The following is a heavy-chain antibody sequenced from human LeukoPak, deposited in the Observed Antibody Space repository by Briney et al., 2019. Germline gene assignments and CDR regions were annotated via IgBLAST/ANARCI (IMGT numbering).Heavy chain of an antibody. J-gene: IGHJ6*02. CDR1: GYTFTSYD. D-gene: IGHD6-13*01. V-gene: IGHV1-8*01. CDR3: ARGHARYLLSPYSTRGAYGMDV. CDR2: MNPNSGNT. Sequence: GASVKVSYKASGYTFTSYDINWVRQATGQGLEWMGWMNPNSGNTGYAQKFQGRVAMTRNTSISTAYMELSSLRSEDTAVYYCARGHARYLLSPYSTRGAYGMDVWGQGTTVTVSS.